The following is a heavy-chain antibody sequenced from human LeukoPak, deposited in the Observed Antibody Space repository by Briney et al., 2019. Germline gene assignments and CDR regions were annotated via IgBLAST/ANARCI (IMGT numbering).Heavy chain of an antibody. CDR1: GFTFSSYE. CDR3: ARDRNIMDYGDPGDDAFDI. Sequence: PGGSLRLSCAASGFTFSSYEMNWVRQAPGKGLEWVSYISSSGSTIYYADSVKGRFTISRDNAKNSLYLQMNSLRAEDTAVYYCARDRNIMDYGDPGDDAFDIWGQGTMVTVSS. V-gene: IGHV3-48*03. CDR2: ISSSGSTI. J-gene: IGHJ3*02. D-gene: IGHD4-17*01.